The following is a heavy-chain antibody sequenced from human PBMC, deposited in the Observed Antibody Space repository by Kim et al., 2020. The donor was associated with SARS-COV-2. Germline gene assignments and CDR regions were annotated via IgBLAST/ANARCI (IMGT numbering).Heavy chain of an antibody. CDR3: AREGVDTAMVRGYYHYGMDV. V-gene: IGHV3-7*01. Sequence: GGSLRLSCAVSGFTFSRYWMSWVRQAPGKGLEWVANINQDGSEKYYVDSVKGRFTISRDNAKNSLYLQMNSLRAEDTAVYSCAREGVDTAMVRGYYHYGMDVWGQGTTVTVSS. D-gene: IGHD5-18*01. CDR1: GFTFSRYW. J-gene: IGHJ6*02. CDR2: INQDGSEK.